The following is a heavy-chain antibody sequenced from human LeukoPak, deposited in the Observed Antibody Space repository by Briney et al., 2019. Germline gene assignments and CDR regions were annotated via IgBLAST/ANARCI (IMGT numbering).Heavy chain of an antibody. D-gene: IGHD2-2*01. CDR1: GFTFSSYW. J-gene: IGHJ4*02. V-gene: IGHV3-7*01. CDR2: IKQDGSEK. Sequence: GGSLRLSCAASGFTFSSYWMSWVRQAPGKGLDWVANIKQDGSEKYYVDSVKGRFTISRDNAKNSLYLQMNSLRAEDTAVYYCARDIVVPAAMPRSLWGQGTLVTVSS. CDR3: ARDIVVPAAMPRSL.